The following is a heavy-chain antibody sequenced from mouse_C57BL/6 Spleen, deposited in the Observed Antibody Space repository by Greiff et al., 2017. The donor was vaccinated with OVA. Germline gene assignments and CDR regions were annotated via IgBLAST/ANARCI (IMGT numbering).Heavy chain of an antibody. CDR1: GYTFTSYW. D-gene: IGHD1-1*01. Sequence: EVQLQESGTVLARPGASVKMSCKPSGYTFTSYWMHWVNQRPGQGLEWIGAIYPGNSDTSYNQKFKGKAKLTAVTSASTAYMELSSLTNEDSAVYYCTRDDYYGSSNWYFDVWGTGTTVTVSS. CDR3: TRDDYYGSSNWYFDV. J-gene: IGHJ1*03. V-gene: IGHV1-5*01. CDR2: IYPGNSDT.